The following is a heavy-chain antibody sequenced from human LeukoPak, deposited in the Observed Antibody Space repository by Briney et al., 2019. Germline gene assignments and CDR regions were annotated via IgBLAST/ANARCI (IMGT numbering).Heavy chain of an antibody. D-gene: IGHD3-10*01. CDR2: INPNSGGT. CDR3: ARGTKASQYYYGSGSYLRMDV. CDR1: GYTFTGYY. Sequence: GASVKVSCKASGYTFTGYYMHWVRQAPGQGLEWMGWINPNSGGTNYAQKFQGRVTMTRDTSISTAYMELSRLRSDDTAVYYCARGTKASQYYYGSGSYLRMDVWGKGTTVTISS. V-gene: IGHV1-2*02. J-gene: IGHJ6*04.